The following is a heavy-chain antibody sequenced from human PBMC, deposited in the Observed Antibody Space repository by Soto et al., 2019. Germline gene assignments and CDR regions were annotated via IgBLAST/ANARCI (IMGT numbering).Heavy chain of an antibody. J-gene: IGHJ4*02. CDR2: ISVYNGNT. Sequence: ASVKVSCKASGYTFTSFGISWVRQAPGQGLEWMGWISVYNGNTNYAQRLQGRVTMTTDTSTTTAYMELRSLISDDTAVYYCAKVTRYTSPDYWGQGTLVTVSS. CDR1: GYTFTSFG. D-gene: IGHD6-13*01. V-gene: IGHV1-18*01. CDR3: AKVTRYTSPDY.